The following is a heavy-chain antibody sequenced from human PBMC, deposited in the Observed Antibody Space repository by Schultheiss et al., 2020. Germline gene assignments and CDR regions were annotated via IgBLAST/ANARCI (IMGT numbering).Heavy chain of an antibody. D-gene: IGHD2-15*01. J-gene: IGHJ4*02. CDR3: ARTLGYCSGGNCYSDPAMNDY. V-gene: IGHV3-21*04. CDR1: GFTFSTYT. CDR2: ISSSSSYI. Sequence: GGSLRLSCAASGFTFSTYTMNWVRQAPGKGLEWVSSISSSSSYIYYADSVKGRFTISRDNAKDSLYLQMNSLRAEDTAVYYCARTLGYCSGGNCYSDPAMNDYWGQGSLVTVSS.